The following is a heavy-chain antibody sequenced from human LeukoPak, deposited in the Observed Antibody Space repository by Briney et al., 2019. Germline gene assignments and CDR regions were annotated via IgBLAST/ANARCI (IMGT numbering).Heavy chain of an antibody. CDR2: ISTGGSTI. V-gene: IGHV3-11*01. J-gene: IGHJ6*02. CDR1: GFTFSDYF. CDR3: ARDNDYYYYGMDV. Sequence: GGSLRLSCAASGFTFSDYFMSWIRQAPGKGPEWVSYISTGGSTIYYADSVKGRFTISRDNAKNSLYLQMDSLRAEDTAVYFCARDNDYYYYGMDVWGQGTTVTVSS.